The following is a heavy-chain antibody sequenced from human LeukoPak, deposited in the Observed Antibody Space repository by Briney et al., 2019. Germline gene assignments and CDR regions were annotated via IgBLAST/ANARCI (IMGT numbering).Heavy chain of an antibody. CDR1: GYTFTTYE. Sequence: ASVIVSCKASGYTFTTYEIHWVRQATGQGLEWMGWMNPNSGNTGYAQKFHGRVIITRNPSINTAYMELSSLRSDDTAVYYCARGASRSFDYWGQETLVTVSS. J-gene: IGHJ4*02. CDR2: MNPNSGNT. CDR3: ARGASRSFDY. V-gene: IGHV1-8*01.